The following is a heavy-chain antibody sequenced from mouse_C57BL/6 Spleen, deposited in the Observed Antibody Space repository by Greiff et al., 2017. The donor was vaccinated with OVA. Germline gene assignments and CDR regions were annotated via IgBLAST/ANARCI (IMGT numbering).Heavy chain of an antibody. V-gene: IGHV1-7*01. CDR1: GYTFTSYW. J-gene: IGHJ2*01. CDR2: INPSSGYT. CDR3: AREGATIVTTFDY. Sequence: QVHVKQSGAELAKPGASVKLSCKASGYTFTSYWMHWVKQRPGQGLEWIGYINPSSGYTKYNQKFKDKATLTADKSSSTAYMQLSSLTYEDSAVYYCAREGATIVTTFDYWGQGTTLTVSS. D-gene: IGHD2-5*01.